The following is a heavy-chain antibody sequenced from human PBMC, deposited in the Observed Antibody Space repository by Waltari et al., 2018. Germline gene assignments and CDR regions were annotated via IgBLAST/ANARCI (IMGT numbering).Heavy chain of an antibody. CDR2: TYDRSKWSN. CDR3: ARGSSSSFDS. Sequence: HVQLQQSGPGLVRPSQTLSLTCAVSGASVSVPRAAAWNWISQSPSRGLEWLGRTYDRSKWSNEYAVSVRSRITINPDTSKNQCSLHLNSVTPEDTAVYYCARGSSSSFDSWGQGILVTVSS. CDR1: GASVSVPRAAA. V-gene: IGHV6-1*01. J-gene: IGHJ4*02. D-gene: IGHD6-13*01.